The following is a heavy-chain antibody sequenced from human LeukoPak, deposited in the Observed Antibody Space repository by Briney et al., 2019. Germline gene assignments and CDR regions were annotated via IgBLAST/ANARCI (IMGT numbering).Heavy chain of an antibody. V-gene: IGHV1-18*01. J-gene: IGHJ4*02. CDR2: VRADNDKT. CDR1: GYKFKNYG. Sequence: ASVTVSCKTSGYKFKNYGSSWVRQAPGQRLERIGWVRADNDKTDYTQKFQDRVTMTADTSTNTAYMELRSLRSDDTAVYCARDRSNSDFWGQGTLVTVS. CDR3: ARDRSNSDF. D-gene: IGHD4-11*01.